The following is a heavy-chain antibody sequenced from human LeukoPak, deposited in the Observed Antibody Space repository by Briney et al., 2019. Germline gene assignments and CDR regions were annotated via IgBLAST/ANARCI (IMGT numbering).Heavy chain of an antibody. V-gene: IGHV3-49*03. D-gene: IGHD6-13*01. J-gene: IGHJ6*03. CDR3: TSSEVLAAAGTGAGYYYYYMDV. CDR1: GFTFGDYA. Sequence: GGSLRLSCTASGFTFGDYAMSWFRQAPGKGLEWVGFIRSKAYGGTTEYAASVKGRFTISRDDSKSIAYLQMNSLKTEDTAVYYCTSSEVLAAAGTGAGYYYYYMDVWGKGATVTVSS. CDR2: IRSKAYGGTT.